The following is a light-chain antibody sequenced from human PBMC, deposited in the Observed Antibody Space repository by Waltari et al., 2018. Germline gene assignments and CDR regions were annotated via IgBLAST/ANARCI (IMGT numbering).Light chain of an antibody. Sequence: QSVLTQPPSVSGAPGPRVTISCTGSTSNVGATYGVSWYQQLPGEAPKLLIHDDSSRPSGVPDRFSGSKSGTSAYLAITGLQAEDEADYYCQSYDGSLTGWVFGGGTNLAVL. CDR1: TSNVGATYG. CDR3: QSYDGSLTGWV. CDR2: DDS. V-gene: IGLV1-40*01. J-gene: IGLJ3*02.